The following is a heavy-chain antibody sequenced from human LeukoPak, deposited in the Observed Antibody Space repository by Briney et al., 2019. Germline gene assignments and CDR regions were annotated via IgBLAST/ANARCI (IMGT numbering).Heavy chain of an antibody. CDR2: IYYSGST. J-gene: IGHJ4*02. V-gene: IGHV4-39*01. CDR3: ATPSSGWYYFDY. Sequence: SETLSLTCTVSGGSISSSSYYWGWIRQPPGKGLEGVGSIYYSGSTYYNQSLKSRVTISVDTSKNPFSLKLSSVTAADTAVYYCATPSSGWYYFDYWGQGTLVTVSS. CDR1: GGSISSSSYY. D-gene: IGHD6-19*01.